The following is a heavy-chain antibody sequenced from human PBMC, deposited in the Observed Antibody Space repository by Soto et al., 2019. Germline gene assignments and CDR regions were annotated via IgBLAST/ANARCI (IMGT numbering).Heavy chain of an antibody. CDR3: ARVKAVASTTPSLCFDT. CDR1: GGSISRYY. V-gene: IGHV4-59*01. D-gene: IGHD6-19*01. CDR2: IHYSGST. J-gene: IGHJ5*02. Sequence: SETLSLTCNVSGGSISRYYWSWIRQPPGKGLEWIGYIHYSGSTKYNPSLKSRVTISVDTSKNQFSLKLTSVTAADTAVYFCARVKAVASTTPSLCFDTWGQGTLVTVSS.